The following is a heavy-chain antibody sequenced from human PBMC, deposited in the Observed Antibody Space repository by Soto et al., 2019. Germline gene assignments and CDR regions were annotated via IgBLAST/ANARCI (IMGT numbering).Heavy chain of an antibody. D-gene: IGHD6-19*01. CDR2: INHSGST. V-gene: IGHV4-34*01. CDR3: ARGWGSGWYFFGYYFDY. J-gene: IGHJ4*02. CDR1: GGSFSGYY. Sequence: SETLSLTCAVYGGSFSGYYWSWIRQPPGKGLEWIGEINHSGSTNYNPSLKSRVTISVDTSKNQFSLKLSSVTAADTAVYYCARGWGSGWYFFGYYFDYWGQGTLVTVSS.